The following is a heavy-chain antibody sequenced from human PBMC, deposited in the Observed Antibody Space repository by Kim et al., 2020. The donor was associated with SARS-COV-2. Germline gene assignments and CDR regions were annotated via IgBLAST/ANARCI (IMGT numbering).Heavy chain of an antibody. CDR2: ISAYNGNT. Sequence: ASVKVSCKASGYTFTSYGISWVRQAPGQGLEWMGWISAYNGNTNYAQKLQGRVTMTTDTSTSTAYMELRSLRSDDTAVYYCARECWWELISPPSNYYYGMDVWGQGTTVTVSS. CDR3: ARECWWELISPPSNYYYGMDV. D-gene: IGHD1-26*01. V-gene: IGHV1-18*01. CDR1: GYTFTSYG. J-gene: IGHJ6*02.